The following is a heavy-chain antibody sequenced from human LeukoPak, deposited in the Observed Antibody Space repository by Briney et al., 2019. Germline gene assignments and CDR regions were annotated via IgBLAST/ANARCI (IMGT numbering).Heavy chain of an antibody. CDR3: ARDKTNCFDP. CDR1: GGSVSSGSYY. J-gene: IGHJ5*02. CDR2: IYYSGST. Sequence: SETLSLTCTVSGGSVSSGSYYWSWIRQPPGKGLEWIGYIYYSGSTNYNPSLKSRVTISVDTSKNQFSLKLSSVTAADTAVYYCARDKTNCFDPWGQGTLVTVSS. V-gene: IGHV4-61*01.